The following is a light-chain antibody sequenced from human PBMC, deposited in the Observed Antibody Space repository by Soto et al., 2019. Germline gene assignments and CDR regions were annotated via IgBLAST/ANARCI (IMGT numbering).Light chain of an antibody. CDR3: QQYLIYPYT. V-gene: IGKV1-8*01. J-gene: IGKJ2*01. CDR2: AAA. CDR1: QGISSY. Sequence: AIRMTQSPSSFSASTGDRVTITCRASQGISSYLAWYQQKPGNAPKLLFYAAATLQRWAPSRFSASGSGTDFTIPISRLQSEDFAPYCCQQYLIYPYTFCQGTKLEI.